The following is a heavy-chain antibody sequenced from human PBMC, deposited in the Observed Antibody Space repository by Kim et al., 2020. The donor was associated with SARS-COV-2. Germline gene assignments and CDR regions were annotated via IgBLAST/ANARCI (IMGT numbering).Heavy chain of an antibody. Sequence: ASVKVSCKASGYTFTGYYMHWVRQAPGQGLEWMGWINPNSGGTNYAQKFQGRVTMTRDTSISTAYMELSRLRSDDTAVYYCARDLIAAADKCWYFDLWGRGTLVTVSS. CDR3: ARDLIAAADKCWYFDL. V-gene: IGHV1-2*02. D-gene: IGHD6-13*01. CDR2: INPNSGGT. CDR1: GYTFTGYY. J-gene: IGHJ2*01.